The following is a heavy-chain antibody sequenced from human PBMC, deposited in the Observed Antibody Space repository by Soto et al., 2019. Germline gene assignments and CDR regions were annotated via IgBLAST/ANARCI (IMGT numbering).Heavy chain of an antibody. Sequence: TLALTCTVSSGSISSGNYYWSWIRQHPGKGLEWIGYIYYSGSTYYNPSLKSRVSMSVDTSKNHFSLQLTSVTAADTAVYYCARVRVCSSANCYTGPFDPWGQGTLVTVSS. CDR1: SGSISSGNYY. CDR2: IYYSGST. CDR3: ARVRVCSSANCYTGPFDP. V-gene: IGHV4-31*03. J-gene: IGHJ5*02. D-gene: IGHD2-2*02.